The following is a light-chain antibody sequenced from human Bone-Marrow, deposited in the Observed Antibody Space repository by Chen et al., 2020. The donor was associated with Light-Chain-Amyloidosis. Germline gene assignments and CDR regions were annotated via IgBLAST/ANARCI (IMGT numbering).Light chain of an antibody. J-gene: IGKJ1*01. CDR3: QHYKGNSQT. CDR1: QSINSW. V-gene: IGKV1-5*01. Sequence: DIQMTQSPSSLSASVGDRVTITCRASQSINSWLAWYQQKPGNAPKRLISGASSLESGVPSRFIGSGSGTEFTLTISSLQPDDFATYYCQHYKGNSQTFCQGTKVEIK. CDR2: GAS.